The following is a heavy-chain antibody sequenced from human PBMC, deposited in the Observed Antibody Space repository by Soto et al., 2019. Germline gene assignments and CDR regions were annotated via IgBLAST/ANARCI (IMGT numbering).Heavy chain of an antibody. CDR3: ARDASGIAARPGYFDY. CDR1: GGTFSSYA. V-gene: IGHV1-69*01. J-gene: IGHJ4*02. CDR2: IIPIFGTA. Sequence: QVQLVQSGAEVKKPGSSVKVSCKASGGTFSSYAISWVRQAPGQGVEWMGGIIPIFGTANYAQKFQGRVTITADESTSTAYMELSSLRSEDTAVYYCARDASGIAARPGYFDYWGQGTLVTVSS. D-gene: IGHD6-6*01.